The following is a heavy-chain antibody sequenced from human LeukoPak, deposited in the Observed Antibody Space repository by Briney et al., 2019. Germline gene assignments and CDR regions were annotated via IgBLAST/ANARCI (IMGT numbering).Heavy chain of an antibody. CDR2: ISSNGGST. V-gene: IGHV3-64*01. D-gene: IGHD1-14*01. CDR1: GFTFSSYA. CDR3: ARDVRDRVYYYYYYYMDV. Sequence: GGSLRLSCAASGFTFSSYAMHWVRQAPGKGLEYVSAISSNGGSTYYANSVKGRFTISRDNSKNTLYLQMGSLRAEDMAVYYCARDVRDRVYYYYYYYMDVWGKGTTVTVSS. J-gene: IGHJ6*03.